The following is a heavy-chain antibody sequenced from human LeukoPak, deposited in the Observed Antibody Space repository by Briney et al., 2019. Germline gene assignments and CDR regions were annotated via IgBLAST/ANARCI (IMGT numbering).Heavy chain of an antibody. CDR3: VKGRDSSGYYPDY. V-gene: IGHV3-64D*09. D-gene: IGHD3-22*01. CDR2: ISSNGGST. J-gene: IGHJ4*02. Sequence: GGSLRLSCSASGFTFSSYAMHWVRQAPGKGLEYVSAISSNGGSTYYADSVKGRFTISRDNSKNTLYLQMSSLRAEDTAVYYCVKGRDSSGYYPDYWGQGTLVTVSS. CDR1: GFTFSSYA.